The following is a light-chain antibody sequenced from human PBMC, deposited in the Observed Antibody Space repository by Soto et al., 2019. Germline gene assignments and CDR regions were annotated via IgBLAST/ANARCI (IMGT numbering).Light chain of an antibody. J-gene: IGKJ3*01. V-gene: IGKV1-39*01. CDR3: QQSYSTPT. CDR1: QSISTY. CDR2: DAS. Sequence: EIQMTQSPASVPASVLDRFTITFRASQSISTYVNWYQQKAGKAPKLLIYDASSLYSGVPSRFSGSGSGTDFTLTISTLQPEDFATYYCQQSYSTPTFGPGT.